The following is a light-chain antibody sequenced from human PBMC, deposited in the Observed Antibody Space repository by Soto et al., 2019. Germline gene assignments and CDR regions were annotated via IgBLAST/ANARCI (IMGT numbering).Light chain of an antibody. Sequence: DIQMTQSPSSVSASVGDTVTITCRAIQGIGSWCAWYQHKPGRATNLLIYKASKLQPGVPSRFSGSGSEADYTFTLTIRNLQPEDFATYYCHQASSFPLTFGGGTKVDI. CDR3: HQASSFPLT. V-gene: IGKV1-12*01. J-gene: IGKJ4*01. CDR2: KAS. CDR1: QGIGSW.